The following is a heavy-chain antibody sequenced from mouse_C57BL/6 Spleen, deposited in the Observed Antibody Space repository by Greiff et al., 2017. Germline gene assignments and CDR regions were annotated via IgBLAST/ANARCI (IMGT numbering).Heavy chain of an antibody. Sequence: EVKLVESGGGLVQPGGSLKLSCAASGFTFSGYCMYWVRQTPEKRLEWVAYISNGGGSTYYPDTVKGRFTISRDNAKNTLYLQMSRLKSEDTAMYYCSRHLFTTVVECAMGYWGQGTSVTVAS. J-gene: IGHJ4*01. CDR2: ISNGGGST. CDR1: GFTFSGYC. CDR3: SRHLFTTVVECAMGY. V-gene: IGHV5-12*01. D-gene: IGHD1-1*01.